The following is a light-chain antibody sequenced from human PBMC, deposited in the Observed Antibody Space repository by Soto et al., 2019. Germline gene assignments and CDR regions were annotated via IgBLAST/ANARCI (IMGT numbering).Light chain of an antibody. CDR1: QSVSNNY. CDR3: QQYFNNPLT. Sequence: EIVLTQSPGTLSLSPGERATLSCRASQSVSNNYLAWYQQKPGQAPRLLIYGAPTRASGIPARFSGGGSGTDSTLTISSLQAEDVAVYYCQQYFNNPLTFGGGTKVDIK. J-gene: IGKJ4*01. V-gene: IGKV3-20*01. CDR2: GAP.